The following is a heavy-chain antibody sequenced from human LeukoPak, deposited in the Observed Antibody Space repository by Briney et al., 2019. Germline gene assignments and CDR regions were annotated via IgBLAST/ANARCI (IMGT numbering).Heavy chain of an antibody. Sequence: GGSLRLSCSASGLTFSVSAIHWVRQASGKGLEWVGRIKTKADNYATAYAASVKGRFTISRDDSTNTAYLQMNSLRAEDTAVYYCAKDRFGRRRYSSSFDYWGQGTLVTVSS. CDR2: IKTKADNYAT. V-gene: IGHV3-73*01. CDR3: AKDRFGRRRYSSSFDY. J-gene: IGHJ4*02. CDR1: GLTFSVSA. D-gene: IGHD6-13*01.